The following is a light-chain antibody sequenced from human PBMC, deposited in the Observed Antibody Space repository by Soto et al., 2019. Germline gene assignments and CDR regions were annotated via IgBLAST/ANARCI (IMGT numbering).Light chain of an antibody. CDR2: SAS. V-gene: IGKV3-15*01. CDR1: QSVASSY. CDR3: QQYDKWPPSNT. Sequence: EVVLTQSPGTLSLSPGERVTLSCRASQSVASSYLAWYQQKPGRAPRLLFYSASSRATGIPARFSGSGSGTEFTLTISSLQSEDFAVYYCQQYDKWPPSNTFGQGTKLEIK. J-gene: IGKJ2*01.